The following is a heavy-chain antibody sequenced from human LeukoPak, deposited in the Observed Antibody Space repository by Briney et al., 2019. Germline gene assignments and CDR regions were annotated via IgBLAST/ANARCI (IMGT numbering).Heavy chain of an antibody. J-gene: IGHJ4*02. V-gene: IGHV1-69*13. D-gene: IGHD3-9*01. CDR3: ANVKYYDILTGYYAPFDY. CDR1: RATFSSYA. Sequence: SVKVSCKASRATFSSYAISWVRQAPGQGLESTSESIPIFGTANYAQKFQGRVTITADESTSTAYMELSSLRSEDTAVYYCANVKYYDILTGYYAPFDYWGQGTLVTVSS. CDR2: SIPIFGTA.